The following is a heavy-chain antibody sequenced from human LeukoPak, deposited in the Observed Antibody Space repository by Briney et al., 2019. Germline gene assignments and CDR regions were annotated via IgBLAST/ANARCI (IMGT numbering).Heavy chain of an antibody. D-gene: IGHD2-15*01. CDR1: GGSISSYY. CDR2: IYYSGST. Sequence: PSETLSLTCTVSGGSISSYYWSWIRQPPGKGLEWIGYIYYSGSTNYNPSLKSRVTISVDTSKNQFSLKLSSVTAADTAVYYCARLRGYCSGGSCYPFYYYGMDVWGQGTTVTVSS. V-gene: IGHV4-59*08. CDR3: ARLRGYCSGGSCYPFYYYGMDV. J-gene: IGHJ6*02.